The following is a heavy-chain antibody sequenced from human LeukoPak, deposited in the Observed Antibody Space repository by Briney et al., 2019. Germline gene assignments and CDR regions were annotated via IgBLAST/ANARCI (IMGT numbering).Heavy chain of an antibody. CDR1: GYSFATYW. CDR2: IYPADFDT. V-gene: IGHV5-51*01. J-gene: IGHJ4*02. D-gene: IGHD1-26*01. CDR3: ARNQTRRVVATTIYYLDY. Sequence: GDSLKISCKGSGYSFATYWIGWVRQMPGKGLDWMGIIYPADFDTRYRQTMQGQVTISADKSISTACLQWSSMKAAGTAMYYCARNQTRRVVATTIYYLDYCSEGTLVTASS.